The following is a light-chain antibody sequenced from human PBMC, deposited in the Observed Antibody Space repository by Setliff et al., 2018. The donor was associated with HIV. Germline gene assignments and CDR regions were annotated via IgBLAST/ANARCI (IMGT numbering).Light chain of an antibody. CDR3: CSYAGNYSYL. CDR1: SSDVGAHNY. J-gene: IGLJ1*01. Sequence: ALTQSRSVSGSPGQSVTISCTGTSSDVGAHNYVSWYQHHPGKAPKLMIYDVNKRPSGVPDRFSGSKSGNTASLTISALQPEDEADFYCCSYAGNYSYLFGPGTKVT. CDR2: DVN. V-gene: IGLV2-11*01.